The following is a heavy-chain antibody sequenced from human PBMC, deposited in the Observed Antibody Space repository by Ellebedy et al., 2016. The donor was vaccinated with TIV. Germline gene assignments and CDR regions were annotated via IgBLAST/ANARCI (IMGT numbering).Heavy chain of an antibody. V-gene: IGHV3-53*01. D-gene: IGHD2-15*01. CDR2: IYKAGST. J-gene: IGHJ3*01. CDR3: ARGSGSEAFDV. Sequence: GGSLRLSCAASGFSVSDNYMTWVRQAPGKGLDWVSVIYKAGSTYYADSVKGRFTIPRHNSKNTLHLQMNSLRAEDTALYYCARGSGSEAFDVWGQGTMVTVSA. CDR1: GFSVSDNY.